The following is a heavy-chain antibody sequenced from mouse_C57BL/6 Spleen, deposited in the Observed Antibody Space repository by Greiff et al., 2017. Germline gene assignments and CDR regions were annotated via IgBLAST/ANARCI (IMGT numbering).Heavy chain of an antibody. CDR2: ISDGGSYT. CDR1: GFTFSSYA. Sequence: EVKLMESGGGLVKPGGSLKLSCAASGFTFSSYAMSWVRQTPEKRLEWVATISDGGSYTYYPDNVKGRFTISRDNAKNNLYLQMSHLKSEDTAMYYCARERGGTYDYWGQGTTLTVSS. V-gene: IGHV5-4*01. D-gene: IGHD4-1*01. J-gene: IGHJ2*01. CDR3: ARERGGTYDY.